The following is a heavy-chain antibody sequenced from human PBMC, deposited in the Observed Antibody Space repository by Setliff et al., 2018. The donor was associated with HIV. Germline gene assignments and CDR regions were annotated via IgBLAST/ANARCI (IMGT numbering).Heavy chain of an antibody. CDR3: AKNLWPHCSGGSCSLFLAIYYCDY. D-gene: IGHD2-15*01. V-gene: IGHV3-23*01. J-gene: IGHJ4*02. CDR1: GFSFRNYA. CDR2: ISGRGDNT. Sequence: GESLKISCTASGFSFRNYAMSWVRQAPGKGLEWVSAISGRGDNTYYAASVKGRFTISRDNSQNTLYLQMNSLSADDTAIYYCAKNLWPHCSGGSCSLFLAIYYCDYWGQGALVTVSS.